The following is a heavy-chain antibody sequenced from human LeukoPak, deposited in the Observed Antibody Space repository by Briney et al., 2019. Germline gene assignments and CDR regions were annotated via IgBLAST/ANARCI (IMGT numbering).Heavy chain of an antibody. CDR2: ISWCSGRI. V-gene: IGHV3-9*03. J-gene: IGHJ3*02. CDR3: AAHYYGSGASGDDAFDI. D-gene: IGHD3-10*01. Sequence: GGSLTLSCAASGFTFDDYAMHWVRHARGRGLEWVSGISWCSGRIVWADSVEGRCPLSRDHAKNSLYLQMNSLRAEDMALYSCAAHYYGSGASGDDAFDIWGQGTMVTVSS. CDR1: GFTFDDYA.